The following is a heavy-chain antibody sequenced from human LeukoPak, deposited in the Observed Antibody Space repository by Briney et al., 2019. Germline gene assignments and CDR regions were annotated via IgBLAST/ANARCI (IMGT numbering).Heavy chain of an antibody. J-gene: IGHJ4*02. CDR2: IYTSGST. CDR1: GGSISSYY. V-gene: IGHV4-4*09. CDR3: ARDGSSSSTPFDY. D-gene: IGHD6-6*01. Sequence: SETLSLTCTVSGGSISSYYWSWIRQPPGKGLEWIGYIYTSGSTNYNPSLKSRVTISVDTSKNQFSLKLSSVTAADTAVYYCARDGSSSSTPFDYWGQGTLVTVSS.